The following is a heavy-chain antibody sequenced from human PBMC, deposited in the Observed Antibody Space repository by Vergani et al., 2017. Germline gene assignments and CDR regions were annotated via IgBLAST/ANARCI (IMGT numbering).Heavy chain of an antibody. CDR1: GYSFTSYW. CDR2: IDPSDSYT. V-gene: IGHV5-10-1*03. Sequence: EVQLVQSGAEVKKPGESLRISCKGSGYSFTSYWISWVRQMPGKGLEWMGRIDPSDSYTNYSPSFQAHVTISADKSISTSYLQWSILKGSDTAMYYCAGSQGPNSGSYSPAFDIWGQGTMVTVSS. J-gene: IGHJ3*02. CDR3: AGSQGPNSGSYSPAFDI. D-gene: IGHD1-26*01.